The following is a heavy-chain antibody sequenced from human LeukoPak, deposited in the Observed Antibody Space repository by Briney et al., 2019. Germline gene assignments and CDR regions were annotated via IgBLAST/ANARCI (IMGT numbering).Heavy chain of an antibody. CDR2: IYSGGST. J-gene: IGHJ6*02. CDR3: AGGSVVTASLDGMDV. Sequence: GGSLRLSCAASGFTVSSYYMSWVRQAPGKGLEWVSVIYSGGSTYYEDSVKGRFTISRDNSKNTLYLQMNSLRAEETAVYCCAGGSVVTASLDGMDVWGQGTTVTVSS. V-gene: IGHV3-66*02. CDR1: GFTVSSYY. D-gene: IGHD2-21*02.